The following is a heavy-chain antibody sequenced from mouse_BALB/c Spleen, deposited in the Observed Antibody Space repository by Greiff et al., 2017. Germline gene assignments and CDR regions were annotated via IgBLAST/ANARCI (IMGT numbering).Heavy chain of an antibody. Sequence: VQLHQPGAELVRPGASVKLSCKASGYTFTSYWINWVKQRPGQGLEWIGNIYPSDSYTNYNQKFKDKATLTVDKSSSTAYMQLSSPTSEDSAVYYCTRGGDYPFYYAMDYWGQGTSVTVSS. CDR1: GYTFTSYW. CDR3: TRGGDYPFYYAMDY. D-gene: IGHD2-4*01. CDR2: IYPSDSYT. V-gene: IGHV1-69*02. J-gene: IGHJ4*01.